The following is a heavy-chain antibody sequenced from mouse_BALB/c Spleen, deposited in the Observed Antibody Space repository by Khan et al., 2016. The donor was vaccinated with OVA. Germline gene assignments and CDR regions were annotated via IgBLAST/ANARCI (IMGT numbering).Heavy chain of an antibody. CDR3: TRGYDNYVRSYFDY. Sequence: EVQLQQSGPELEKPGASVKISCKASGYSFTGYNMNWVKQSNGQSLEWIGNIDPYYGGDTYNQKFKGKATLTVDKSSSTAYMQLKSLTSEDSAVYYCTRGYDNYVRSYFDYWGQGTTLTVSS. CDR1: GYSFTGYN. V-gene: IGHV1-39*01. D-gene: IGHD2-10*02. CDR2: IDPYYGGD. J-gene: IGHJ2*01.